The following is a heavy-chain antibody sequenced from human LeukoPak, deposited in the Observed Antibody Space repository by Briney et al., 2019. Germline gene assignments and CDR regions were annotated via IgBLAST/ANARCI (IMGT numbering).Heavy chain of an antibody. CDR3: AARLRGYYFDY. J-gene: IGHJ4*02. CDR2: ISSSSSYI. CDR1: GFTFRSNW. D-gene: IGHD3-16*01. V-gene: IGHV3-21*01. Sequence: GGSLRLSCAASGFTFRSNWMHWVRQAPGKGLEWVSSISSSSSYIYYADSVKGRFTISRDNAKNSLYLQMNSLRAEDTAVYYCAARLRGYYFDYWGQGTLVTVSS.